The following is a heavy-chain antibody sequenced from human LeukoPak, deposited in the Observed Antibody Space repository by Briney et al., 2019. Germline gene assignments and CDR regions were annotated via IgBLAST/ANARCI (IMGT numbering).Heavy chain of an antibody. CDR3: AKSRGYSYGAGWDY. D-gene: IGHD5-18*01. J-gene: IGHJ4*02. CDR2: ISGSGGST. V-gene: IGHV3-23*01. CDR1: GFTFSSYA. Sequence: GGSLRLSCAASGFTFSSYAMSWVRQALGKGLEWVSAISGSGGSTYYADSVKGRFTISRDNSKNTLYLQMNSLRAEDTAVYYCAKSRGYSYGAGWDYWGQGTLVTVSS.